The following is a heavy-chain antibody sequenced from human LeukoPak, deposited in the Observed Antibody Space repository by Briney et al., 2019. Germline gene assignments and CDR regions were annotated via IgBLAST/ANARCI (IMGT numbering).Heavy chain of an antibody. D-gene: IGHD3-22*01. CDR3: ARAYYYDSSGYLYYFDY. Sequence: GESLKISCKGSGYSFTSYWIGWVRQMPGKGLVWMGIIYPGDSDTRYSPSFQGQVTISADKSISTAYLQWSSLKASDTAMYYCARAYYYDSSGYLYYFDYWGQETLVTVSS. CDR2: IYPGDSDT. V-gene: IGHV5-51*01. J-gene: IGHJ4*02. CDR1: GYSFTSYW.